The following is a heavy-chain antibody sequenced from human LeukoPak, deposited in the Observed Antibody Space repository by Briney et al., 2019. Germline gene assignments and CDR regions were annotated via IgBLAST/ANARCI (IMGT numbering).Heavy chain of an antibody. Sequence: GGSLRLSCAASGFTFSSFAMNWVRQAPGKGLEWLSYISSSGSTIYYAESVKGRFTISRDNAKNSLYLQMNSLRAEDTTLYYCAREHYGSGSYYSGYYFDYWGQGTLVTVSS. CDR3: AREHYGSGSYYSGYYFDY. CDR1: GFTFSSFA. D-gene: IGHD3-10*01. V-gene: IGHV3-48*03. J-gene: IGHJ4*02. CDR2: ISSSGSTI.